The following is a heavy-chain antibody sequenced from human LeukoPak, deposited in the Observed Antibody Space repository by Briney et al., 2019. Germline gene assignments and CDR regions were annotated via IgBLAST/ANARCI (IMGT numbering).Heavy chain of an antibody. J-gene: IGHJ4*02. V-gene: IGHV3-23*01. CDR1: GFTFSSHG. D-gene: IGHD2-8*02. CDR2: IGGGGTDT. CDR3: AKSPGYWAHDY. Sequence: GGSLRLSCAASGFTFSSHGMSWVRQAPGKGLEWVSSIGGGGTDTYYADSVRGRFTISRDNSRNTLSLQMNSLRAEDTAVYYCAKSPGYWAHDYWGQGTLVTVSS.